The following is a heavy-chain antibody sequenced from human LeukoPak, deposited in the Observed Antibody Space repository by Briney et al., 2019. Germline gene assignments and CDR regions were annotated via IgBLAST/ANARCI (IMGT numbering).Heavy chain of an antibody. CDR1: GYTFTSYD. J-gene: IGHJ4*02. Sequence: ASVKVSCKASGYTFTSYDINWVRQATGQGLEWMGWMNPNSGNTGYAQRFQGRVTITRNTSISTAYMELSSLRSEDTAVYYCAREGIIAAADYWGQGTLVTVSS. CDR2: MNPNSGNT. V-gene: IGHV1-8*03. D-gene: IGHD6-13*01. CDR3: AREGIIAAADY.